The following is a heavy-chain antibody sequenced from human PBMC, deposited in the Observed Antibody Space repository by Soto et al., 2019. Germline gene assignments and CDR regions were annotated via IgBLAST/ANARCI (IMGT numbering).Heavy chain of an antibody. J-gene: IGHJ4*02. CDR2: IIPIFGTA. CDR1: GYTFTSYG. Sequence: SVKVSCKASGYTFTSYGISWLRQAPGQGLEWMGGIIPIFGTANYAQKFQGRVTITADESTSTAYMELSSLRSEDTAVYYCARDVLAGAYGFTNPYFDYWGQGTLVTVSS. D-gene: IGHD4-17*01. V-gene: IGHV1-69*13. CDR3: ARDVLAGAYGFTNPYFDY.